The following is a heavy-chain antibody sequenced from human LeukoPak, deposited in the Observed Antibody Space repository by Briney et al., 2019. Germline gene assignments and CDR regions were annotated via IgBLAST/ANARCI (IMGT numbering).Heavy chain of an antibody. V-gene: IGHV3-23*01. Sequence: GGSLRLSCAASGFTFSSYAMSWVRQAPGKGLEWVSAISGSGGSTYYADSVKGRFTISRDNSKNTLYLQVNSLRAEDAAVYYCAKRRNASYYGSGSYPYWGQGTLVTVSS. D-gene: IGHD3-10*01. J-gene: IGHJ4*02. CDR1: GFTFSSYA. CDR2: ISGSGGST. CDR3: AKRRNASYYGSGSYPY.